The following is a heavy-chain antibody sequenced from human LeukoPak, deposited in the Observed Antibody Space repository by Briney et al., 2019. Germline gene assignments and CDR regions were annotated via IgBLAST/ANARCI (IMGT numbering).Heavy chain of an antibody. CDR3: ARAGPSKGLNNRYYYYYYMDV. Sequence: PSETLSLTCAVYGGSFSGHYWTWIRQPPGKGLEWIGYIYYSGSTNYNPSLKSRVTISVDTSKNQFSLKLSSVTAADTAVYYCARAGPSKGLNNRYYYYYYMDVWGKGTTVTISS. CDR2: IYYSGST. D-gene: IGHD1-14*01. V-gene: IGHV4-59*11. J-gene: IGHJ6*03. CDR1: GGSFSGHY.